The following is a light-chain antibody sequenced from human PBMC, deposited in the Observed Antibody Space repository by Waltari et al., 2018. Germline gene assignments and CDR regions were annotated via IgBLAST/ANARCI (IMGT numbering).Light chain of an antibody. CDR2: EVN. Sequence: QSALTQPASVSGSPGQSITISCTGTSSDVGSYNLVSWYQQLPSKAPQLIIREVNKRPSGVSNRFSGSKSDNTASLTISGLQAEDEADYYCCSYAGSPRIFGGGTKLTVL. CDR3: CSYAGSPRI. CDR1: SSDVGSYNL. J-gene: IGLJ2*01. V-gene: IGLV2-23*02.